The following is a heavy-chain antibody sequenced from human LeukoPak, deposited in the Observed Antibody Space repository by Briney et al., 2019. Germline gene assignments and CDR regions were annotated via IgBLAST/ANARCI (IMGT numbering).Heavy chain of an antibody. D-gene: IGHD7-27*01. CDR3: ARVLALGYYFDY. V-gene: IGHV4-59*01. Sequence: SETLSLTCTVSGGSISSYYWSWIRQPPGKGLEWIGYIYYSGSTNYNPSLKSRVTISVDTSKNQFSLKLSSVTAADTAVYYCARVLALGYYFDYWGRGTLVTVSS. CDR1: GGSISSYY. J-gene: IGHJ4*02. CDR2: IYYSGST.